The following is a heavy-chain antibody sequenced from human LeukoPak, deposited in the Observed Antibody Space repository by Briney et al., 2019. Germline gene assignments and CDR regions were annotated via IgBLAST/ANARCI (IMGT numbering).Heavy chain of an antibody. CDR1: GFSLNNRGVG. J-gene: IGHJ4*02. Sequence: ESGPTLVKPTQTLTLTCSVSGFSLNNRGVGVGWIRQPPGKAPEWLALIYWDDLQRYNPSLKSRLTITKDTPKNQVALIVTNVDPVDTGIYYCAHSGYTYAYTLGYYFDFWGPGTLVTVSS. CDR3: AHSGYTYAYTLGYYFDF. D-gene: IGHD3-16*01. V-gene: IGHV2-5*02. CDR2: IYWDDLQ.